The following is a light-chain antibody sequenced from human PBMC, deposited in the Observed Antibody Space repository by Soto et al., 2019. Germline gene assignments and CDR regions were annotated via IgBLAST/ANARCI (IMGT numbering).Light chain of an antibody. CDR2: DTS. J-gene: IGKJ3*01. V-gene: IGKV3-11*01. CDR3: QQRSNWPFT. Sequence: EIVLTQAPTTLSFSLGERATLSCRASQTVSKYSAWYQQKPGQAPRLLIYDTSNRATGIPARFSSSGSGTDFTRTISGLQPEDFAVYYCQQRSNWPFTFGPGTTVDFK. CDR1: QTVSKY.